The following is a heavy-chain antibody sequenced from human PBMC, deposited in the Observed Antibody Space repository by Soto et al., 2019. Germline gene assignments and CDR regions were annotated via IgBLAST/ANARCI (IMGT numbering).Heavy chain of an antibody. Sequence: QVHLVQSGAAVKKPGASVKVSCKASGYIFINYYIHWVRQAPGQGVEWIGIINPTDGSTNYAQKFRGRVGMARATSTSTVYRDLSSLRSADTALYYCVRDLAAAAYWGQGTLVTVSS. CDR1: GYIFINYY. CDR3: VRDLAAAAY. J-gene: IGHJ4*02. CDR2: INPTDGST. D-gene: IGHD6-13*01. V-gene: IGHV1-46*01.